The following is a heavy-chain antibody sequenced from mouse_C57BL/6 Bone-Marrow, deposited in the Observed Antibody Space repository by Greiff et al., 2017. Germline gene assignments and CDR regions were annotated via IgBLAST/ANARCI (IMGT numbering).Heavy chain of an antibody. J-gene: IGHJ3*01. Sequence: QVQLQQPGAELVRPGSSVKLSCKASGYTFTSYWMHWVKQRPIQGLEWIGNIDPSDSETHYNQKFKDQDTLTVDKSSRTAYMQLSRLTSEDSAVCYCARSDYDGVFFAYWGQGTLVTVSA. V-gene: IGHV1-52*01. CDR2: IDPSDSET. D-gene: IGHD2-4*01. CDR3: ARSDYDGVFFAY. CDR1: GYTFTSYW.